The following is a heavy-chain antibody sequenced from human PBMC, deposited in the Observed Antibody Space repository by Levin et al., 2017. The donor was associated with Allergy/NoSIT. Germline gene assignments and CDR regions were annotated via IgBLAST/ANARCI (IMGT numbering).Heavy chain of an antibody. D-gene: IGHD3-3*01. V-gene: IGHV3-23*01. CDR3: AKGPWSGYYYFQD. CDR2: ISGSGGNT. J-gene: IGHJ1*01. CDR1: GFTFSSYV. Sequence: GGSLRLSCAASGFTFSSYVLSWVRQAPGKGLEWVSGISGSGGNTYYADSVKGRSTISRDNSKNTLYLQMTSLRAEDTAVYYCAKGPWSGYYYFQDWGQGTLVTVSS.